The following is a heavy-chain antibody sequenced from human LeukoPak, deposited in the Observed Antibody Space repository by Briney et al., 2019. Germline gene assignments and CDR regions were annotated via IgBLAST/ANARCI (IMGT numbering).Heavy chain of an antibody. Sequence: NPSGTLSLTCAVSGVSISSGHWWSWVRPPPGKGLEWLGEIYHSGSTNYNAALKSRVTISVDTSKNQFSLKLSSVTAADTAVYYCARREGYRFVGYSYGYPFDYWGQGTLVTVSS. J-gene: IGHJ4*02. CDR1: GVSISSGHW. CDR2: IYHSGST. V-gene: IGHV4-4*02. CDR3: ARREGYRFVGYSYGYPFDY. D-gene: IGHD5-18*01.